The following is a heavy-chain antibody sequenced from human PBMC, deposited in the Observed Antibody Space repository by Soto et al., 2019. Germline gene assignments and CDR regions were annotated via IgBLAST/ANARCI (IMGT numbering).Heavy chain of an antibody. D-gene: IGHD3-3*01. CDR2: IYYSGST. J-gene: IGHJ5*02. V-gene: IGHV4-31*03. CDR3: ARHKIFGVVRWFDP. CDR1: GGSISSGGYY. Sequence: SETLSLTCTVSGGSISSGGYYWSWIRQHPGKGLEWIGYIYYSGSTYYNPSLKSRVTISVDTSKNQFSLKLSSVTAADTAVYYCARHKIFGVVRWFDPWGQGTLVTVSS.